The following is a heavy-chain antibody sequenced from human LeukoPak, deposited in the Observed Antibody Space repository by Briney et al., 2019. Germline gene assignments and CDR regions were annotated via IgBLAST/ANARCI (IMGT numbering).Heavy chain of an antibody. CDR3: ARVIGWSLFDC. CDR1: GFTLSSYG. CDR2: IWYDGSKE. D-gene: IGHD2-15*01. J-gene: IGHJ4*02. Sequence: GGSLRLSCAASGFTLSSYGMHWVRQAPGKGLEWVAVIWYDGSKEYLADSVKGRFTISRDNPKNTVYLQMNSLKTEDTAVYHCARVIGWSLFDCWGQGTLVTVSS. V-gene: IGHV3-33*01.